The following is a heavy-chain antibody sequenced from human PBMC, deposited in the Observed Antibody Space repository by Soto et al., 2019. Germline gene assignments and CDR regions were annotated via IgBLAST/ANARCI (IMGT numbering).Heavy chain of an antibody. CDR2: IYWNDYK. Sequence: SGPTLVNPTQTLTLTCSFSGFSFSTSGVGVGWIRQPPGKALEWLAVIYWNDYKLFSPSLKNRLTINKDTSKNQVVLTMTNMDPVDTATYYCARIFLLMIRRPPRSTLFPTRRSSDL. V-gene: IGHV2-5*01. CDR1: GFSFSTSGVG. J-gene: IGHJ2*01. CDR3: ARIFLLMIRRPPRSTLFPTRRSSDL. D-gene: IGHD4-17*01.